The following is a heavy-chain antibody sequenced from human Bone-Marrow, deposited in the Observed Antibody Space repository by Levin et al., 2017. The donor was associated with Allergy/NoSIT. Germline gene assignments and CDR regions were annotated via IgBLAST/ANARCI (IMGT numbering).Heavy chain of an antibody. CDR3: ARQPRRGVQGVVSGYCPYGMDV. J-gene: IGHJ6*02. CDR2: IHHSGST. Sequence: ETLSLTCTVSGYSIGSSHYWGWMRQPPGKGLEYIGSIHHSGSTTSNPALKNRVTISIDTSKNQFSLKLSSVTAADTAVYFCARQPRRGVQGVVSGYCPYGMDVWGQGTTVTVSS. CDR1: GYSIGSSHY. D-gene: IGHD3-3*01. V-gene: IGHV4-38-2*02.